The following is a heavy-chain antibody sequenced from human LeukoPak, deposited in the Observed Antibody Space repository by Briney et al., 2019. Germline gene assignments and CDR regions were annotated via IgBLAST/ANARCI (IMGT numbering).Heavy chain of an antibody. CDR1: GFTFSSYA. D-gene: IGHD3-9*01. J-gene: IGHJ4*02. CDR2: ISGSGGST. Sequence: PSGGSLRLSCAASGFTFSSYAMSWVRQAPGKGLEWVSAISGSGGSTYYADSVKGRFTISRDNSKNSLYLQMNSLRAEDTAVYYCAKVLTSGWLRGIPFDYWGQGTLVTVSS. V-gene: IGHV3-23*01. CDR3: AKVLTSGWLRGIPFDY.